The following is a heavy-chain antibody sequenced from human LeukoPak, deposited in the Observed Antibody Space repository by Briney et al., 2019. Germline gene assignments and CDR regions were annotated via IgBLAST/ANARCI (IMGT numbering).Heavy chain of an antibody. D-gene: IGHD4-17*01. Sequence: GGSLRLSCAASRFTFSSYSMNWVRQAPGKGLDWVSSISSSSSYIYYADSVKGRFTISRDNAKNSLYLQMNSLRAEDTAVYYCARDLTTVTTRGWGQGTLVTVSS. J-gene: IGHJ4*02. CDR3: ARDLTTVTTRG. V-gene: IGHV3-21*01. CDR1: RFTFSSYS. CDR2: ISSSSSYI.